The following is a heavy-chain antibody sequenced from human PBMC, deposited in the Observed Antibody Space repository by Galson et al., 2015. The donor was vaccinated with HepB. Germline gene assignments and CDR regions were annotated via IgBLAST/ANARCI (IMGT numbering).Heavy chain of an antibody. Sequence: SVKVSCKASGYTFTSYYMHWVRQAPGQGLEWMGIINPSGGSTSYAQKFQGRVTMTRDTSTSTVYMELSSLRSEDTAVYYCARYPFRGVINYGMDVWGQGTTVTVSS. D-gene: IGHD3-10*01. CDR2: INPSGGST. CDR1: GYTFTSYY. V-gene: IGHV1-46*01. J-gene: IGHJ6*02. CDR3: ARYPFRGVINYGMDV.